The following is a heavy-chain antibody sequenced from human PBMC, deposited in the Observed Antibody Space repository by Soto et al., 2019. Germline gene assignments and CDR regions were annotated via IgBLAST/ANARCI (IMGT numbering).Heavy chain of an antibody. CDR3: ATTPVPYYYGSGTPGSGYFQH. D-gene: IGHD3-10*01. Sequence: QVQVVQSGAEVKKPGSSVKVSCKASGGTFSSYAISWVRQAPGQGLVWMGGFIPIFGTANYAQKFQGRVTIAADESTSTAYMELSSLRSADTAVYYCATTPVPYYYGSGTPGSGYFQHWGQGTLVTVSS. J-gene: IGHJ1*01. CDR2: FIPIFGTA. V-gene: IGHV1-69*01. CDR1: GGTFSSYA.